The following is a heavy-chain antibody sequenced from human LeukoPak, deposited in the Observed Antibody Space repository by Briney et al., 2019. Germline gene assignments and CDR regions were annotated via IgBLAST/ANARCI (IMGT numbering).Heavy chain of an antibody. CDR2: IYYSGST. CDR3: ARGAPPDIVVVPAATLWFDP. Sequence: PSETLSLTSTVSGGSISSYYWSWLRQPPGKGLEWIGNIYYSGSTNYNPSLKSRVTISVDTSKNQFSLKLSSVTAADTAVYYCARGAPPDIVVVPAATLWFDPWGQGTLVTVSS. CDR1: GGSISSYY. D-gene: IGHD2-2*01. J-gene: IGHJ5*02. V-gene: IGHV4-59*01.